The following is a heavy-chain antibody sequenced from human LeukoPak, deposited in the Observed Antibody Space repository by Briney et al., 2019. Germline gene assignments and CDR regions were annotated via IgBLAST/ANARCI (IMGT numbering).Heavy chain of an antibody. CDR1: VYTFTSYG. V-gene: IGHV1-18*01. D-gene: IGHD3-10*01. J-gene: IGHJ5*02. CDR3: ARAPIMVRGAINWFDP. CDR2: ISAYNGNT. Sequence: ASLKVSCKASVYTFTSYGISWVRQAPGQGLEWMGWISAYNGNTNYAQKLQDRVTMTTDTSTSTAYMEVRRLRSDDTAVYYCARAPIMVRGAINWFDPWGQGTLVTVSS.